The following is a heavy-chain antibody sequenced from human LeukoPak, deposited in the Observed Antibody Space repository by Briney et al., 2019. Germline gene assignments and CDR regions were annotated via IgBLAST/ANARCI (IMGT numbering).Heavy chain of an antibody. D-gene: IGHD4-11*01. CDR1: GFTFSSYA. Sequence: PGGSLRLSCAASGFTFSSYAMSWVRQAPGKGLEWVSYIGISDTIMYYADSVKGRFTISRDNAKNSLYLQMNSLRAEDTAVYYCARLGVTTTYNWFDPWGQGTLVTVSS. CDR3: ARLGVTTTYNWFDP. V-gene: IGHV3-48*03. J-gene: IGHJ5*02. CDR2: IGISDTIM.